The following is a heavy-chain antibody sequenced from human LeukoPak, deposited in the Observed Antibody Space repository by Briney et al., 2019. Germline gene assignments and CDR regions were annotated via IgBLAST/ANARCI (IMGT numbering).Heavy chain of an antibody. D-gene: IGHD3-3*01. CDR1: GFTFSDYY. J-gene: IGHJ5*02. V-gene: IGHV3-11*01. Sequence: GGSLRLSCAASGFTFSDYYMSWIRQAPGKGLEWVSYISSSGSTIYYADSVKGRFTISRDNAKNSLYLQMNSLRAEDTALYYCAKCAKTPDGGSGWCNWFDAWGQGTLVTVSS. CDR3: AKCAKTPDGGSGWCNWFDA. CDR2: ISSSGSTI.